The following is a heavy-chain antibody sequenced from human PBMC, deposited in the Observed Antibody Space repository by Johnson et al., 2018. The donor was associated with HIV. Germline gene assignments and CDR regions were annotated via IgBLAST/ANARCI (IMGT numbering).Heavy chain of an antibody. CDR3: ARSTGAFDI. J-gene: IGHJ3*02. CDR1: GFTFSSYA. CDR2: ISYDGSNK. D-gene: IGHD4-17*01. Sequence: QVQLVESGGGVVQPGRSLRFSCAASGFTFSSYAMHWVRQAPGKGLEWVAVISYDGSNKYYADSVKGRFTISRDNSKNTLYLQLNSLRLDDPAVYFCARSTGAFDIWGQGTMVTVSS. V-gene: IGHV3-30-3*01.